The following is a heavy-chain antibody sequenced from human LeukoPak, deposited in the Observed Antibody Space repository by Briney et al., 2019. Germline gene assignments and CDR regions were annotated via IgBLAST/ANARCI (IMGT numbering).Heavy chain of an antibody. CDR1: GGSISSSNYY. J-gene: IGHJ4*02. CDR3: ATRGVTGTPDY. V-gene: IGHV4-39*01. D-gene: IGHD1-20*01. CDR2: IHYRGNT. Sequence: PSETLSLTCTVSGGSISSSNYYWGWIRQPPGKGLEWIGSIHYRGNTYYNPSLKNRVTISVDTSKNQFSLKLSSVTAADTAVYYCATRGVTGTPDYWGQGTLVTVSS.